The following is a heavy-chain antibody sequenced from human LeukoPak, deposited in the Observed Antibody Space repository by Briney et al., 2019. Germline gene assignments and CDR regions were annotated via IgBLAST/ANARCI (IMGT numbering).Heavy chain of an antibody. CDR3: ARGQGYSYGFAYYYYIDV. CDR1: GFTFXDYG. CDR2: INWNGGST. J-gene: IGHJ6*03. Sequence: XXXXXXSGFTFXDYGMSWVRQAPGKGLEWVAGINWNGGSTDYAESVKGRFTISRDNAKNSVYMQMNSLRAEDTALYYCARGQGYSYGFAYYYYIDVWGKGTPVTVSS. D-gene: IGHD5-18*01. V-gene: IGHV3-20*04.